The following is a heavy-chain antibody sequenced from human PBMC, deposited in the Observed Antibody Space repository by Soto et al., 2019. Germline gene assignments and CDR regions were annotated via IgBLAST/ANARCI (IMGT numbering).Heavy chain of an antibody. D-gene: IGHD1-26*01. CDR2: TRNKANSYTT. CDR1: GFILSDHY. V-gene: IGHV3-72*01. J-gene: IGHJ3*02. Sequence: QSGGSLRLSCAASGFILSDHYIDWVRQAPGKGLEWVGRTRNKANSYTTEYAASVEGRFTISRDDSKNSLYLQMNSLRVEDTAVYYCTKGYSGSQGDAFDIWGQGTMVTVSS. CDR3: TKGYSGSQGDAFDI.